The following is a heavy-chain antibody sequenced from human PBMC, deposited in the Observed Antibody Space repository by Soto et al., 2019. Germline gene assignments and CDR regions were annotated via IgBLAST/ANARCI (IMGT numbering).Heavy chain of an antibody. CDR3: AVPGAGDFDY. V-gene: IGHV4-4*02. CDR1: GASISTHNW. J-gene: IGHJ4*02. CDR2: VYHSGST. D-gene: IGHD6-13*01. Sequence: QVQLQESGPGLVEPSGTLSLTCAVSGASISTHNWWSWVRQPPGKGLEWIAEVYHSGSTNCNPSLKSRVTISIDKSKTQFSLRLTSMTAADTAGYYCAVPGAGDFDYWSQGTLVTVYS.